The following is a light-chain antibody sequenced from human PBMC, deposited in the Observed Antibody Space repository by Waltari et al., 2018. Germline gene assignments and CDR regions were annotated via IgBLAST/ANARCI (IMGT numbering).Light chain of an antibody. CDR2: EVS. V-gene: IGLV2-8*01. Sequence: QSALTQPPSASGSPGQSVTISCTGTSSDVGGYNYVSWYQQHPGKVPKLVIFEVSKRPSGVPYRFSGSRSGHTASLTVSGLQAEDEADYYCSSYAGSNTYVLFGGGTKLTVL. CDR3: SSYAGSNTYVL. J-gene: IGLJ2*01. CDR1: SSDVGGYNY.